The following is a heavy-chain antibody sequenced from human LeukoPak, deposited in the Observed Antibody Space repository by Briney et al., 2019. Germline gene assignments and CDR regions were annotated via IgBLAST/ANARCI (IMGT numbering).Heavy chain of an antibody. D-gene: IGHD3-22*01. CDR3: ARDARYYDSSGIYDY. V-gene: IGHV1-18*01. CDR2: ISAYNGNT. CDR1: GYTFTSYG. Sequence: ASVKVSCKASGYTFTSYGIRWVRQAPGQGLEWMGWISAYNGNTDYAQKLQGRVTMTTDTSTSTAYMELRSLRSDDTAVYYCARDARYYDSSGIYDYWGQGTLVTVSS. J-gene: IGHJ4*02.